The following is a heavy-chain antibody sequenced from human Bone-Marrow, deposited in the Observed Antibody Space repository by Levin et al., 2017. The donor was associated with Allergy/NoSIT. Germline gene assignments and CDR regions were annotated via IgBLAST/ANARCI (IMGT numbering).Heavy chain of an antibody. CDR2: INHGGST. D-gene: IGHD3-16*01. CDR3: GAVGDFSYYAMDV. J-gene: IGHJ6*02. V-gene: IGHV4-34*01. Sequence: ESLKISCAVYGGSFSDYYWSWIRQPPGKGLEWIGEINHGGSTTYNPSLMSRVAISVDTSKNQFSLKLTSVTAADTAVYYCGAVGDFSYYAMDVWGQGTTVTVSS. CDR1: GGSFSDYY.